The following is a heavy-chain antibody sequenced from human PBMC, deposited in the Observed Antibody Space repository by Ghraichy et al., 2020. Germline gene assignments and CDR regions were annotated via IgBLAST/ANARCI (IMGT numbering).Heavy chain of an antibody. CDR1: GFTFSSYE. CDR2: ISSSGSTI. D-gene: IGHD3-3*01. Sequence: GGSLRLSCAASGFTFSSYEMNWVRQAPGKGLEWVSYISSSGSTIYYADSVKGRFTISRDNAKNSLYLQMNSLRAEDTAVYYCARAHTAGYDFWSGYPTEFDWFGPWGQGTLVTVSS. CDR3: ARAHTAGYDFWSGYPTEFDWFGP. J-gene: IGHJ5*02. V-gene: IGHV3-48*03.